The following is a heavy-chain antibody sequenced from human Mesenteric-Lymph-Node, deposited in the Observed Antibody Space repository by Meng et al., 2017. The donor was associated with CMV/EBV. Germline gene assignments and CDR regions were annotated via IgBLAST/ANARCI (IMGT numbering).Heavy chain of an antibody. CDR3: AREIFSSDSGTYYHLGLNY. J-gene: IGHJ4*02. Sequence: SFSGHFWRWVRQPPGQGLEWIGEINHSGITNYTPSLKSRVTISADTSNNQFSLKLSSVTAADTAMYYCAREIFSSDSGTYYHLGLNYWGQGTLVTVSS. CDR1: SFSGHF. D-gene: IGHD3-10*01. CDR2: INHSGIT. V-gene: IGHV4-34*01.